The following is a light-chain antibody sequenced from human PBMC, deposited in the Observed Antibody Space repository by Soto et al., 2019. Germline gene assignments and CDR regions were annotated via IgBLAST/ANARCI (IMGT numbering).Light chain of an antibody. Sequence: QPVLTQSPSASASLGASVKLTCTLSNGHSSYAVAWHQQQPDKGPRFLMKLKSDGSHNKGDEIPDRFSGSSSGSERYLTISSLQSEDEADYYCQTWAAGIQVFGGGTKLTVL. CDR1: NGHSSYA. CDR2: LKSDGSH. CDR3: QTWAAGIQV. J-gene: IGLJ3*02. V-gene: IGLV4-69*01.